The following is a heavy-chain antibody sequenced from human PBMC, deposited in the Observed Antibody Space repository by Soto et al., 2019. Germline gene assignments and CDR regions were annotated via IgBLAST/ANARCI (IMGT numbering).Heavy chain of an antibody. CDR2: ISYDGSNK. CDR3: AKDSVEGGDIVVMVYASNWFDP. V-gene: IGHV3-30*04. J-gene: IGHJ5*02. D-gene: IGHD2-8*01. CDR1: GFSFKNYA. Sequence: QVQLVESGGGVVQPGRSLRLSCAASGFSFKNYAIHWVRQAPGRGLEWVAVISYDGSNKYYADSVKGRFTISRDDSKNTLNLQMNSLRSEDTAMYYCAKDSVEGGDIVVMVYASNWFDPWGQGTLVTVSS.